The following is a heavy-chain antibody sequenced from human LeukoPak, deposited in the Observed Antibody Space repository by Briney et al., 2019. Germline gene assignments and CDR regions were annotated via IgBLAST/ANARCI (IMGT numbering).Heavy chain of an antibody. CDR1: GGSISSSSYY. CDR2: IYYSGST. V-gene: IGHV4-61*01. J-gene: IGHJ6*03. CDR3: AREATVTTRRSDYYYYYMDV. Sequence: SETLSLTCTVSGGSISSSSYYWSWIRQPPGKGLEWIGYIYYSGSTNYNPSLKSRVTISVDTSKNQFSLKLSSVTAADTAVYYCAREATVTTRRSDYYYYYMDVWGKGTTVTISS. D-gene: IGHD4-17*01.